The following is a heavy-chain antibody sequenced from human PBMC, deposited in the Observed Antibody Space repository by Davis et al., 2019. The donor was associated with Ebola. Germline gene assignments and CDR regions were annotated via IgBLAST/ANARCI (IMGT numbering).Heavy chain of an antibody. CDR2: ISHAGDT. CDR3: ARSLRSKIPVAAI. V-gene: IGHV4-34*01. CDR1: GGSFRGYY. Sequence: PSETLSLTCAVSGGSFRGYYWSWIRQSPEKGLEWIGEISHAGDTDCNPSLKSRVSISADLSKSQFSLKVNSTTAADTAVYYCARSLRSKIPVAAIWGQGTMVTVSS. D-gene: IGHD6-19*01. J-gene: IGHJ3*02.